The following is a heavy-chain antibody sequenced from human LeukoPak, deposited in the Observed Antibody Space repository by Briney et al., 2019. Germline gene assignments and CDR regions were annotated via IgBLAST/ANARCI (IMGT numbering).Heavy chain of an antibody. CDR1: GGTFSSYA. V-gene: IGHV1-69*05. CDR2: IIPIFGTA. Sequence: SVKVSCKASGGTFSSYAISWVRQAPGQGLEWMGGIIPIFGTANYAQKFQDRVTMIRDTSMSAAYMEISRLTYDDTAVYYCGRGIQSFDPWGQGTLVTVSS. CDR3: GRGIQSFDP. J-gene: IGHJ5*02.